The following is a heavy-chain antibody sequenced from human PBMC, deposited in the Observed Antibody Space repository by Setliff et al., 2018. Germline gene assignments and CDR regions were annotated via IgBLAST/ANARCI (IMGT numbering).Heavy chain of an antibody. D-gene: IGHD6-19*01. Sequence: RASVKVSCKASGYTFSAYYIHWVRQAPGQGLEWMGWINPHSGGTNFPQTFQGRVTMTRDTPINTAYMELSTLTSDDTAVYFCARATRDSGGWYYEYNWFDPWGQGTLVTVSS. V-gene: IGHV1-2*02. CDR1: GYTFSAYY. J-gene: IGHJ5*02. CDR2: INPHSGGT. CDR3: ARATRDSGGWYYEYNWFDP.